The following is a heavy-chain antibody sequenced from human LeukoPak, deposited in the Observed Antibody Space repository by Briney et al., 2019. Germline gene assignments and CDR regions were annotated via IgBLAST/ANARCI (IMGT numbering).Heavy chain of an antibody. CDR3: ARSTCSGGSCYSHYGKDV. Sequence: ASVKVSCEASGYTFTGYYMHWVRQAPGQGLEWMGWINPNSGGTNYAQKFQGRVTMTRDTSISTAYMELSRLRSDDTAVYYCARSTCSGGSCYSHYGKDVWGQGTTVTVSS. CDR1: GYTFTGYY. D-gene: IGHD2-15*01. J-gene: IGHJ6*02. V-gene: IGHV1-2*02. CDR2: INPNSGGT.